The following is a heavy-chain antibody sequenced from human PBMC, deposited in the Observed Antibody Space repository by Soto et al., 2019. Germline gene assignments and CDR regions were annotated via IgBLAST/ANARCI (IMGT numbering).Heavy chain of an antibody. Sequence: PSETLSLTCTVSGGSISSSSYYWGWIRQPPGKGLEWIGSIYYSGSTYYNPSLKSRVTISVDTSKNQFSLKLSSVTAADTAVYYCARGPHYYGSGSYYPHWGQGTLVTVSS. J-gene: IGHJ4*02. CDR3: ARGPHYYGSGSYYPH. D-gene: IGHD3-10*01. CDR1: GGSISSSSYY. CDR2: IYYSGST. V-gene: IGHV4-39*01.